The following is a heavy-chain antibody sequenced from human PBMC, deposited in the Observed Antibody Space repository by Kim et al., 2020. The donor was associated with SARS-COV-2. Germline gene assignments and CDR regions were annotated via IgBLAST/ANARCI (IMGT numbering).Heavy chain of an antibody. CDR1: GGSISSSSYY. Sequence: SETLSLTCTVSGGSISSSSYYWGWIRQPPGKELEWIGSIYESGSTYYNPPLKSRVTLSVDTNKNQFSLKLSSVTAADTAVYYCARHVLRWLQLRLRNFDYWGHGTLVPVSS. D-gene: IGHD5-12*01. J-gene: IGHJ4*01. CDR2: IYESGST. CDR3: ARHVLRWLQLRLRNFDY. V-gene: IGHV4-39*01.